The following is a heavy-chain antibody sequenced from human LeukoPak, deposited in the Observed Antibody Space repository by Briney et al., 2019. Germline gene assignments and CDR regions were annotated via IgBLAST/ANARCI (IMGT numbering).Heavy chain of an antibody. J-gene: IGHJ4*02. CDR2: ISSSSSYI. V-gene: IGHV3-21*01. Sequence: GGSLRLSFAASGFTFSSYSMNWVRQAPGKGLELVSSISSSSSYIYYADSVRGRFTISRDNAKNSLYLQMNSLRAEDTAVYCCARGDYFDYWGQGTLVTVSS. CDR3: ARGDYFDY. CDR1: GFTFSSYS.